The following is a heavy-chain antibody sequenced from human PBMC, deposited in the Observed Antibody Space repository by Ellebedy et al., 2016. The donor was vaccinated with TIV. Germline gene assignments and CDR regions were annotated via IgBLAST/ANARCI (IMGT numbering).Heavy chain of an antibody. CDR3: ARAPPLFGDFGYYYYGMDV. CDR1: GGTFSSYA. D-gene: IGHD2-21*02. CDR2: IIPIFGTA. V-gene: IGHV1-69*06. J-gene: IGHJ6*02. Sequence: ASVKVSCKASGGTFSSYAISWVRQAPGQGLEWMGGIIPIFGTANYAQKFQGRVTITADKSTSTAYMELSSLRSEDTAVYYCARAPPLFGDFGYYYYGMDVWGQGTTVTVSS.